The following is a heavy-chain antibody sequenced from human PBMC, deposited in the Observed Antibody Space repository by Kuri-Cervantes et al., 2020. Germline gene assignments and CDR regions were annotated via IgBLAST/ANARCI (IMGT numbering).Heavy chain of an antibody. CDR3: VRAHYDIWIDQRLDYDY. CDR2: INPNSGNT. J-gene: IGHJ4*02. Sequence: ASVKVSCKASGYTFTSYDINWVRQATGQGLELMGWINPNSGNTCYAHTFQGRVTMTRNTSISTAYMELSSLRSEDTAVYYCVRAHYDIWIDQRLDYDYWGQGTLVTVSS. D-gene: IGHD3-3*01. V-gene: IGHV1-8*01. CDR1: GYTFTSYD.